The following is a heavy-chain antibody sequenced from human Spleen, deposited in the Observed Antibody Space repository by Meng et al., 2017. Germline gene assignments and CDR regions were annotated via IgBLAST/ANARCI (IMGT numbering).Heavy chain of an antibody. CDR2: IKSKTDGGTT. V-gene: IGHV3-15*01. CDR1: GYIFNDYF. Sequence: EVQLVESGGGLVQPGESLRLSCEASGYIFNDYFMDWVRQAPGKGLEWVGRIKSKTDGGTTDYAAPVKGRFTISRDDSKNTLYLQMNSLKTEDTAVYYCTTAVSWGQGTLVTVSS. CDR3: TTAVS. D-gene: IGHD6-19*01. J-gene: IGHJ4*02.